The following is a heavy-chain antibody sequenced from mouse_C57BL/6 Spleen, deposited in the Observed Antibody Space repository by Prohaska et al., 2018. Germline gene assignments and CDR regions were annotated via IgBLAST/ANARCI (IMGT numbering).Heavy chain of an antibody. D-gene: IGHD2-3*01. CDR1: GYTFTSYW. J-gene: IGHJ2*01. CDR3: ARGYDGYYYALDY. Sequence: QVQLQQPGAELVKPGASVKMSCKASGYTFTSYWITWVKQRPGQGLEWIGDIYPGSGSTNYNEKFKGKATLTVDTSSSTAYMQLSSLTSEDSAVYYCARGYDGYYYALDYWGQGTTLTVSS. CDR2: IYPGSGST. V-gene: IGHV1-55*01.